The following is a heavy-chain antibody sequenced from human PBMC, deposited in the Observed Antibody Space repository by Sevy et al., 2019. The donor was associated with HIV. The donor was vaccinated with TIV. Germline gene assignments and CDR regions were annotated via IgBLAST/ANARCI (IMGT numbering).Heavy chain of an antibody. V-gene: IGHV1-18*01. Sequence: ASVKVSCKASGYTFASEGISWVRQAPGQGLEWMGWIGAYNGNANSAQKLQGRVTMTTDTSTSTAYMELSSLRSDDTAIYYCARVTTYYYGAATYFESWGQGTLVTVSS. CDR2: IGAYNGNA. D-gene: IGHD3-10*01. CDR3: ARVTTYYYGAATYFES. J-gene: IGHJ4*02. CDR1: GYTFASEG.